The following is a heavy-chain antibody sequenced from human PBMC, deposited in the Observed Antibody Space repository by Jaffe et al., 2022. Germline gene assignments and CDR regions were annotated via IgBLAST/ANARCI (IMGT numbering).Heavy chain of an antibody. CDR2: ISWNSGSI. CDR1: GFTFDDYA. J-gene: IGHJ3*02. V-gene: IGHV3-9*01. D-gene: IGHD3-3*01. Sequence: EVQLVESGGGLVQPGRSLRLSCAASGFTFDDYAMHWVRQAPGKGLEWVSGISWNSGSIGYADSVKGRFTISRDNAKNSLYLQMNSLRAEDTALYYCAKGLGDFWSGYANDAFDIWGQGTMVTVSS. CDR3: AKGLGDFWSGYANDAFDI.